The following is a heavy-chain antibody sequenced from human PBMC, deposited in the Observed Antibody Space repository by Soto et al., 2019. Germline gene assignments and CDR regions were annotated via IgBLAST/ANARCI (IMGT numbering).Heavy chain of an antibody. CDR2: INAGNGNT. CDR3: ARRVAGPLLWFDP. CDR1: GYTFTSYA. D-gene: IGHD6-19*01. J-gene: IGHJ5*02. V-gene: IGHV1-3*01. Sequence: QVQLVQSGAEVKKPGASVKVSCKASGYTFTSYAMHWVRQAPGQRLERMGWINAGNGNTKYSQKFQGRVTITRDTSASTGYMELSSLRSEDTAVYYCARRVAGPLLWFDPWGLGTLVTVSS.